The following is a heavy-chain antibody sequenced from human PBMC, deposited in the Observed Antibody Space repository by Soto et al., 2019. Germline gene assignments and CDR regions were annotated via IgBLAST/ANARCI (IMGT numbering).Heavy chain of an antibody. CDR2: IRIGGGST. CDR1: GFTFSNYA. J-gene: IGHJ4*02. Sequence: GGSLRLSCAASGFTFSNYAMSWVRQAPGKGLEWVSTIRIGGGSTFYAGSVKGRFTISRDNSKNTLYLQTNSLRAEDTAVYYCARFVDYGPGKLDYWGQGILVTVSS. V-gene: IGHV3-23*01. CDR3: ARFVDYGPGKLDY. D-gene: IGHD4-17*01.